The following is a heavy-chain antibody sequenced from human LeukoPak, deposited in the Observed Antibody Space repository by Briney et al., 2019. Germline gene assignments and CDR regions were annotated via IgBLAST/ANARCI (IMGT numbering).Heavy chain of an antibody. Sequence: SETLSRTCAVYGESFSGYFWSWIRQPPGKGLEWIGEINHSGYTNYNPSLKSRVTISVDTSKKQFSLRLNSVTAADTAVYYCARIWPDLWGRGTLVTVSS. D-gene: IGHD3-10*01. CDR3: ARIWPDL. CDR2: INHSGYT. J-gene: IGHJ2*01. V-gene: IGHV4-34*01. CDR1: GESFSGYF.